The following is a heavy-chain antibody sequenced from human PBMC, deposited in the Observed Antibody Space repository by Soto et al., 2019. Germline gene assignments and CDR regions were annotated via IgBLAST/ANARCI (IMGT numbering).Heavy chain of an antibody. J-gene: IGHJ4*02. CDR3: AKGSQYCGGDCSLYYFDY. Sequence: ESGGGLVQPGGSLRLSCAASGFTFSSYAMSWVRQAPGKGLEWVSAISGSGGSTYYADSVKGRFTISRDNSKNTLYLQMNSLRAEDTAVYYCAKGSQYCGGDCSLYYFDYWGQGTLVTVSS. CDR1: GFTFSSYA. V-gene: IGHV3-23*01. CDR2: ISGSGGST. D-gene: IGHD2-21*02.